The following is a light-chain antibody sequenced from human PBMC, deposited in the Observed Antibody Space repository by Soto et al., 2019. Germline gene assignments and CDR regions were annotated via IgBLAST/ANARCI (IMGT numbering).Light chain of an antibody. J-gene: IGKJ4*01. Sequence: VVMTQSPATLSVSPGERATLSCRASQSVSSTLAWFQQKPGQAPRLLIYDASNKATGIPARFSGSGSGTDFTLTINSLEPEDFAVYYCQQRSNWPLTFGGGTKVDI. CDR1: QSVSST. CDR3: QQRSNWPLT. V-gene: IGKV3-11*01. CDR2: DAS.